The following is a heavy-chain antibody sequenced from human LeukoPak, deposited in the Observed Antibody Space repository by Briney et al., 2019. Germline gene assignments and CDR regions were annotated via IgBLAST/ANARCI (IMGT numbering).Heavy chain of an antibody. CDR1: GFAFDDYA. CDR2: ISWNSGSI. J-gene: IGHJ6*03. V-gene: IGHV3-9*03. CDR3: AKGGGGYSYYYYMDV. Sequence: GGSLRLSCAASGFAFDDYAMHWVRRAPGKGLEWVSGISWNSGSIGYADPVKGRFTISRDNAKNSLYLQMNSLRAEDMALYYCAKGGGGYSYYYYMDVWGKGTTVTVSS. D-gene: IGHD3-10*01.